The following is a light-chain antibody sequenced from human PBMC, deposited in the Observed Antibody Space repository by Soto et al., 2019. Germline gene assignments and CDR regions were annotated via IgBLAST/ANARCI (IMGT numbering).Light chain of an antibody. J-gene: IGKJ4*01. Sequence: EFVLTQSPGTLSLSPGERATLSCRASQTVRNNYLAWYQQKPGQAPRLLIYGASTRATGIPARLSGSGSGTEFTLTISSLQSEDFAVYYCQQYNNWPLTFGGGTKVDI. CDR1: QTVRNN. CDR2: GAS. CDR3: QQYNNWPLT. V-gene: IGKV3-15*01.